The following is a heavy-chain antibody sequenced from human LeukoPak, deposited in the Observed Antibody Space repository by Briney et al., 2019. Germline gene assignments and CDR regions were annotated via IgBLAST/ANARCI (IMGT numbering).Heavy chain of an antibody. CDR1: GFTFSSYG. Sequence: GGSLRLSCAASGFTFSSYGMSWVRQAPGKGVEWVSAISGSGGSTYYADSVKGRFTISRDNSKNTLYLQMNSLRAEDTAVYYCATDKSGSYAAFDIWGQGTMVTVSS. CDR3: ATDKSGSYAAFDI. D-gene: IGHD1-26*01. J-gene: IGHJ3*02. V-gene: IGHV3-23*01. CDR2: ISGSGGST.